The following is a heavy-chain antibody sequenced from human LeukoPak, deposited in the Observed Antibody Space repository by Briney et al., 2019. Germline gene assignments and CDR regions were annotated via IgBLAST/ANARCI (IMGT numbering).Heavy chain of an antibody. CDR3: AAFGDNYYGMDV. J-gene: IGHJ6*02. CDR2: TFYRSKWYN. CDR1: RDSVSSNSVA. Sequence: SQTLSLTCAISRDSVSSNSVAWNWIRQSPSRGLEWLGRTFYRSKWYNEYAVSVKSRITINADTSKNQFSLQLNSVTPEDTGVYYCAAFGDNYYGMDVWGQGTTVTVSS. V-gene: IGHV6-1*01. D-gene: IGHD3-16*01.